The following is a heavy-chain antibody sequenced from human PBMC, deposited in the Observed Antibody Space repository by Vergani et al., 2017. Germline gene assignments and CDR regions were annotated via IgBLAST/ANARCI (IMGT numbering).Heavy chain of an antibody. J-gene: IGHJ4*02. D-gene: IGHD2-15*01. V-gene: IGHV3-73*02. CDR2: IRSKANSYAT. CDR3: AKSGMDPVLVAATLDY. Sequence: EVQLVESGGGLVQPGGSLKLSCAASGFTFSGSAMHWVRQASGKGLEWVGRIRSKANSYATAYAASVKGRFTIARDDSKNTAYLQMNSLSAEGTAVYYCAKSGMDPVLVAATLDYWGQGTLVTVSS. CDR1: GFTFSGSA.